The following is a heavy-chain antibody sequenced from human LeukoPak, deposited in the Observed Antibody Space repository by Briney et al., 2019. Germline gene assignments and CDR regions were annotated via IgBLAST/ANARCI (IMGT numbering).Heavy chain of an antibody. D-gene: IGHD3-22*01. J-gene: IGHJ2*01. CDR1: GGSMTLYY. CDR2: TYYTGST. Sequence: SETLSLTCTVSGGSMTLYYWSWIRKPPGKGLEWIGYTYYTGSTNYNPSLQSRLTISVDSSKTQFSLRLSSVTAADTAVYYCARHYFDSSGHYWYFDLWGRGTLVTVSS. CDR3: ARHYFDSSGHYWYFDL. V-gene: IGHV4-59*01.